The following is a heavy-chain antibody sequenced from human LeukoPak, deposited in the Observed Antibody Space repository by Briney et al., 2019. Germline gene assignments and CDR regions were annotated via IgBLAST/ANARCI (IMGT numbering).Heavy chain of an antibody. Sequence: GGSLRLSCAASGFTFSSYAMHWVRQAPGKGLEYVSAIRSNGGSTYYANSVKGRFTISRDNSKNTLYLQMGSLRAEGMAVYYCARGTYDFWSGYNWFDPWGQGTLVTVSS. CDR3: ARGTYDFWSGYNWFDP. CDR1: GFTFSSYA. V-gene: IGHV3-64*01. J-gene: IGHJ5*02. D-gene: IGHD3-3*01. CDR2: IRSNGGST.